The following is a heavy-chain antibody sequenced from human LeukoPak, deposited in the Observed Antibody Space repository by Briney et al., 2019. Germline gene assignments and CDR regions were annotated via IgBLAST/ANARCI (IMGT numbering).Heavy chain of an antibody. D-gene: IGHD3-3*01. CDR2: INPSGGST. Sequence: ASVKVSCKASGYTFTSYYMHWVRQAPVQGLEWMGIINPSGGSTSYTQEFQGRVTMTRDMSTSTVYMELSSLRSEDTAVYYCARAGNFGVHFDYWGQGTLVTVSS. CDR1: GYTFTSYY. V-gene: IGHV1-46*01. CDR3: ARAGNFGVHFDY. J-gene: IGHJ4*02.